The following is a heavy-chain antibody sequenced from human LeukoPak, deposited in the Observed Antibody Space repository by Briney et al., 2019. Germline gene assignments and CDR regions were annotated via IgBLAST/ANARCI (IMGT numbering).Heavy chain of an antibody. CDR1: GFTFSSYA. D-gene: IGHD3-22*01. Sequence: GGSLRLSSAASGFTFSSYAMSWVRQAPGKGLEWVSAISGSGGSTYYADSVKGRFTISRDNSKNTLYLQMNSLRAEDTAVYYCAKEWKDSSGYYYYFDYWGQGTLVTVSS. CDR2: ISGSGGST. V-gene: IGHV3-23*01. J-gene: IGHJ4*02. CDR3: AKEWKDSSGYYYYFDY.